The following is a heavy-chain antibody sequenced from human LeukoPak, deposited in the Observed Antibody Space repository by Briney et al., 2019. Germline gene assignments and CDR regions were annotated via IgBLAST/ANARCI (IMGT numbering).Heavy chain of an antibody. CDR1: GGSISSYY. CDR3: ARRGSAWFYFDY. V-gene: IGHV4-59*08. Sequence: KTSETLSLTCTVSGGSISSYYWSWIRQPPGKGLEWIGYIYYSGSTNYNPSLKSRVTISVDTSKNQFSLKLSSVTAADTAVYYCARRGSAWFYFDYWGQGTLVTVSS. J-gene: IGHJ4*02. D-gene: IGHD6-19*01. CDR2: IYYSGST.